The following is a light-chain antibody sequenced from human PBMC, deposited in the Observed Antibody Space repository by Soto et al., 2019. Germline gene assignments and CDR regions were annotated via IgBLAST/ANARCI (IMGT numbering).Light chain of an antibody. J-gene: IGKJ1*01. CDR1: QSISNW. V-gene: IGKV1-5*01. CDR2: DAS. CDR3: QQYNSISPT. Sequence: DIQMTQSPATLPASAGERATITCRAGQSISNWLAWYQQKPGKAPRLLIYDASSLETGVPSRFSGSGSGTEYTLTTISLQPDEFAAYYCQQYNSISPTFGQGTKVDIK.